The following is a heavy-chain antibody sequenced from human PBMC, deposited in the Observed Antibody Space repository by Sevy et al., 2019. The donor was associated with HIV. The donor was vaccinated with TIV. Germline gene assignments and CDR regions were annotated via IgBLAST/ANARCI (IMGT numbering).Heavy chain of an antibody. V-gene: IGHV4-59*02. CDR2: IHDNGRP. CDR3: ARIPDISGWPFDI. CDR1: GGSVNNYY. Sequence: SETLSLICTVSGGSVNNYYWTWIRQSPGKGLEWIAYIHDNGRPKYNPSLKSRVGISVDMSKNQFSLKLASVTAADTAVYYCARIPDISGWPFDIWGQGALVTVSS. D-gene: IGHD6-19*01. J-gene: IGHJ4*02.